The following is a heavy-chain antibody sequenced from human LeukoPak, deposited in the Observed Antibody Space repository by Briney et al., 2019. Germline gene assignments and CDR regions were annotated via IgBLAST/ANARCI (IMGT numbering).Heavy chain of an antibody. CDR3: ARDTTGGIYGDAPYYLDY. D-gene: IGHD1-26*01. V-gene: IGHV6-1*01. CDR1: GDSVSSNSAA. Sequence: SQTLSLTCALSGDSVSSNSAAWNWIRQSPSRGLEWLGRTYYRSKWYNDYAVSVKSRIIINPDTSKNQFSLQLNSVTPEDTAVYYCARDTTGGIYGDAPYYLDYWGQGTLVTVSS. CDR2: TYYRSKWYN. J-gene: IGHJ4*02.